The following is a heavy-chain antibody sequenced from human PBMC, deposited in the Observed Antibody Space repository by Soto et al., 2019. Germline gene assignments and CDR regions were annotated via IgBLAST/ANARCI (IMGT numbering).Heavy chain of an antibody. CDR3: ARLNAGTTYYYYGMDV. V-gene: IGHV4-39*01. CDR1: GASVGSSSYY. D-gene: IGHD1-7*01. CDR2: IYYSGST. Sequence: PSETLCLTCTVSGASVGSSSYYGGWIRQPPGKGLEWIGSIYYSGSTYYNPSLKSRVTISVDTSKNQFSLKLSSVTAADTAVYYCARLNAGTTYYYYGMDVWGQGTTVT. J-gene: IGHJ6*02.